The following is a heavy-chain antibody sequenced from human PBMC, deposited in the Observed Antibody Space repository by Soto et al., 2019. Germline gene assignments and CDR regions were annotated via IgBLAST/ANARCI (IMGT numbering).Heavy chain of an antibody. CDR2: IIPILGIA. D-gene: IGHD2-2*01. CDR3: ARADCSSTSCYFALDNAFDI. Sequence: SVKVSFKASGGTFSSYTISWVRQAPGQGLEWMGRIIPILGIANYAQKFQGRVTITADKSTSTAYMELSSLRSEDTAVYYCARADCSSTSCYFALDNAFDIWGQGTMVTVSS. CDR1: GGTFSSYT. J-gene: IGHJ3*02. V-gene: IGHV1-69*02.